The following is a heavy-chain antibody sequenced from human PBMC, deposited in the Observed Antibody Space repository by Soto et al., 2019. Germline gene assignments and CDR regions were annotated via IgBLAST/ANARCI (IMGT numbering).Heavy chain of an antibody. J-gene: IGHJ5*02. Sequence: SETLSLTCTVSGGSISSGDYYWSWIRQPPGKGLEWIGYIYYSGSTYYNPSLKSRVTISVDTSKNQFSLKLSSVTAADTAVYYCARAYFWYDILTGYYRNWFDPWGQGTLVTVSS. V-gene: IGHV4-30-4*01. CDR2: IYYSGST. CDR1: GGSISSGDYY. D-gene: IGHD3-9*01. CDR3: ARAYFWYDILTGYYRNWFDP.